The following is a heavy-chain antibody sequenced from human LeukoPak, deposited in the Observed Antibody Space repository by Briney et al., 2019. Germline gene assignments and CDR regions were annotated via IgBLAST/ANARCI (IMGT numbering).Heavy chain of an antibody. J-gene: IGHJ4*02. Sequence: ASVKVSCKASGYTFTSYSISWVRQAPGQGLEWMGWISAYNGNTNYAQKLQGRVTMTTDTSTSTAYMELRSLRSDDTAVYYCARFRSSSLPLYYFDYWGQGTLVTVSS. V-gene: IGHV1-18*01. CDR1: GYTFTSYS. D-gene: IGHD6-6*01. CDR2: ISAYNGNT. CDR3: ARFRSSSLPLYYFDY.